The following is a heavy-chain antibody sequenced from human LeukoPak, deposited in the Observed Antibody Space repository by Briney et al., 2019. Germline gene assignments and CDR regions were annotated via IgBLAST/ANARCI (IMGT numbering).Heavy chain of an antibody. J-gene: IGHJ3*02. Sequence: SQTLSLTCTVSGYSISSGYYWGWMRQPPRKGLEGIGSIYHIGSTYYNPSLKSRVTISVDTSKNQFSLKLSSVTAADTAVYYCASKSGYYRSDAFDIWGQGTMVTVSS. V-gene: IGHV4-38-2*02. CDR2: IYHIGST. D-gene: IGHD3-3*01. CDR1: GYSISSGYY. CDR3: ASKSGYYRSDAFDI.